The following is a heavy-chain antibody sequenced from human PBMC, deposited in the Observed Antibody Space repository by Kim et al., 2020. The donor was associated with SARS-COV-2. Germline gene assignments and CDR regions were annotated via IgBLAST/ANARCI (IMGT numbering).Heavy chain of an antibody. CDR3: AREDIVVRRRGPFDY. Sequence: PSLKSRVTISVDTSKNQFSLKLSSVTAADTAVYYCAREDIVVRRRGPFDYWGQGTLVTVSS. J-gene: IGHJ4*02. V-gene: IGHV4-34*01. D-gene: IGHD2-2*01.